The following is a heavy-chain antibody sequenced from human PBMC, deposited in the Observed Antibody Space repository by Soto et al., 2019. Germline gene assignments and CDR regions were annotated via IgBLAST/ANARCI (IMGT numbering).Heavy chain of an antibody. V-gene: IGHV3-48*02. D-gene: IGHD4-17*01. Sequence: EVQLVESGGGLVQPGGSLRLSCAASGFTFSSYSMNWVRQAPGKGLEWVSYISSSSRTIYYADSVKGRFTISRDNAKNSLYLQMHSLIDEDTAVYYCARDPGLRGADNYSYYGMDVWGQGTTVTVSS. CDR3: ARDPGLRGADNYSYYGMDV. CDR2: ISSSSRTI. CDR1: GFTFSSYS. J-gene: IGHJ6*02.